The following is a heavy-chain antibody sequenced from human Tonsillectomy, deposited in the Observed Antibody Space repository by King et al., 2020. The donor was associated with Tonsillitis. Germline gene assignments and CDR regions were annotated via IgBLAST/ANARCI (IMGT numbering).Heavy chain of an antibody. V-gene: IGHV3-74*01. CDR1: GFTFSSYW. J-gene: IGHJ6*03. Sequence: VQLVESGGGLVQPGGSLRLSCAASGFTFSSYWMHWVRQAPGKGLVWVSRINSDGSSTSYADSVKGRFTISRDNAKNTLYLQMNSLRAEDTAVYYCARDGTRYYDFWSGYYYLSGYYYYMDVWGKGTTVTVSS. CDR3: ARDGTRYYDFWSGYYYLSGYYYYMDV. CDR2: INSDGSST. D-gene: IGHD3-3*01.